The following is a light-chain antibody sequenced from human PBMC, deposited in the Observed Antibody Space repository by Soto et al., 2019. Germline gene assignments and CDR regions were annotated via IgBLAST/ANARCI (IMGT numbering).Light chain of an antibody. CDR3: QTWGSGIVV. V-gene: IGLV4-69*01. CDR1: SGHSNYA. J-gene: IGLJ2*01. CDR2: LNSDGSH. Sequence: QLVLTQSPSASASLGASVKLTCTLSSGHSNYAIAWHQQQSEKGTRYLMKLNSDGSHSKGDGIPDRFSGSISGAERYLTNASLQSEDEADDYCQTWGSGIVVFGGGTKLTVL.